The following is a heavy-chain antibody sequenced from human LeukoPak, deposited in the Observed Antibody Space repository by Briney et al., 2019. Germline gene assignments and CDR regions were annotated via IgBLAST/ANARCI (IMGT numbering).Heavy chain of an antibody. Sequence: QPGGSLRLSCAASGFTFSSYSMNWVRQAPGKGLEWVSYISSSSSTIYYADSVKGRFTISRDNAKNSLYLQMNSLRAEDTAVYYCASESIIRLDDFWSGAPFDPWGQGTLVTVSS. CDR1: GFTFSSYS. V-gene: IGHV3-48*01. CDR3: ASESIIRLDDFWSGAPFDP. J-gene: IGHJ5*02. CDR2: ISSSSSTI. D-gene: IGHD3-3*01.